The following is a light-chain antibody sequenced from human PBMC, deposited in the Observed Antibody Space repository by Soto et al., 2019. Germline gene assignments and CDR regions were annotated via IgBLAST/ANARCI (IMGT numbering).Light chain of an antibody. CDR3: QHGYVAPYS. CDR1: QDINVY. J-gene: IGKJ2*03. V-gene: IGKV1-39*01. Sequence: DIQMTQPPSSVSPSIGDTVSITCRSSQDINVYLNWYQQKPGEVPKLLIYSASTLHRGVPSRFTGSGSETDFTLTIRSLQPEDFATYYSQHGYVAPYSFGQGTKVDIK. CDR2: SAS.